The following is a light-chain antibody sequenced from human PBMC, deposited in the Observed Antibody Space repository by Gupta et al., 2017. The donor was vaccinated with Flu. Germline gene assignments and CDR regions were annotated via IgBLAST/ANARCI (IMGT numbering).Light chain of an antibody. CDR1: SSNNGSNV. Sequence: VTISCSGSSSNNGSNVVSCYHQLPATAPNLLIYNNNQRLSGVPDRFSCSKSGTSASLAISGLQSEDEAEYYCAAWDDSQNGLWVFGGGTKLTVL. J-gene: IGLJ3*02. V-gene: IGLV1-44*01. CDR3: AAWDDSQNGLWV. CDR2: NNN.